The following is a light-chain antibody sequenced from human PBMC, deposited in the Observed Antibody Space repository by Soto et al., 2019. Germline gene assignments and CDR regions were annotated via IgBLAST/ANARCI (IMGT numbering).Light chain of an antibody. CDR1: HDVSRN. Sequence: DIQMTQSPSSLSASVGDRVTIACQSSHDVSRNLNWFQQKPGEAPKLLIYDASNLERGVPSRFSGSGSGTDFTITISSLQPEDVATYYCQQYNSILSFGGGTEVEMK. J-gene: IGKJ4*01. CDR2: DAS. V-gene: IGKV1-33*01. CDR3: QQYNSILS.